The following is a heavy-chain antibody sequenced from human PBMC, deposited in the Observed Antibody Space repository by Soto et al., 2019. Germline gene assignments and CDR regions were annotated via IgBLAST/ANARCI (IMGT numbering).Heavy chain of an antibody. Sequence: QVQLVQSGAEVKKPGASVKVSCKASGYTFTSYAMHWVRQAPGQRLEWMGWINAGNGNTKYSQKFQGRVTITRDTSASTADMELSSLRSEATAVYYCARGLNGYLYYFDYWGQGTLVTVSS. CDR1: GYTFTSYA. CDR2: INAGNGNT. CDR3: ARGLNGYLYYFDY. V-gene: IGHV1-3*01. D-gene: IGHD5-18*01. J-gene: IGHJ4*02.